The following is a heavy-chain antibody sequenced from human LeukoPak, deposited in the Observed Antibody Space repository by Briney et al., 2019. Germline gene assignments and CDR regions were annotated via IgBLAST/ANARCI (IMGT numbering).Heavy chain of an antibody. V-gene: IGHV3-23*01. D-gene: IGHD3-22*01. CDR3: AKTVDYYDSSGYYIDY. Sequence: PGGSLRLSCAASGFTFSSYAMSWVRQAPGKGLEWVSAISGSGGSTHYADSVKGRFTISRDNSKNTLYLQMNSLRAEDTAVYYCAKTVDYYDSSGYYIDYWGQGTLVTVSS. CDR1: GFTFSSYA. J-gene: IGHJ4*02. CDR2: ISGSGGST.